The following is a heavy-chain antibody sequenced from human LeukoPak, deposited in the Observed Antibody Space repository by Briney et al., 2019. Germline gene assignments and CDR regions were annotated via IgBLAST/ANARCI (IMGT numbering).Heavy chain of an antibody. J-gene: IGHJ3*02. CDR1: GGSISSYY. CDR2: IYYSGST. V-gene: IGHV4-59*01. CDR3: ARGPPIGGYYYLI. Sequence: SETLSLTCTVSGGSISSYYWSWLRQPPGKGLEWIGYIYYSGSTNYNPSLKSRVTISVDTSKNQFSLKLSSVTAADTAVYYCARGPPIGGYYYLIWGQGTMVTVSS. D-gene: IGHD3-22*01.